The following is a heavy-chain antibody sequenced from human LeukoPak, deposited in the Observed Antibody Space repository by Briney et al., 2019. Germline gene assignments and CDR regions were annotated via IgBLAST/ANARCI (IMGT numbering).Heavy chain of an antibody. Sequence: GGSLRLSCAASGFTFSDYYMSWIRQAPGKGLEWVSYISGSGSTVYYAAPVRGRFTISRDNAKNSLFLQMNSLRAEDTAVYYCARDRGNSDPGDWFDSWGQGTLVTVSS. CDR1: GFTFSDYY. V-gene: IGHV3-11*01. CDR2: ISGSGSTV. D-gene: IGHD4-23*01. CDR3: ARDRGNSDPGDWFDS. J-gene: IGHJ5*01.